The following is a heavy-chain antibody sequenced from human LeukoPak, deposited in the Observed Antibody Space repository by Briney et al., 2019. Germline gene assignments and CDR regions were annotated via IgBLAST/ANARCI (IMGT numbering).Heavy chain of an antibody. CDR2: ISDSGGTT. V-gene: IGHV3-23*01. CDR3: AREDPGPFDVFDT. CDR1: GFTFAGYA. Sequence: PGGSLRLSCAASGFTFAGYAMSWVRQAPGKGLEWVSGISDSGGTTYYADSVKGRFTISRDNSKNTLYLQMNSLRAEDTATYYCAREDPGPFDVFDTWGQGAKVTVSS. J-gene: IGHJ3*02.